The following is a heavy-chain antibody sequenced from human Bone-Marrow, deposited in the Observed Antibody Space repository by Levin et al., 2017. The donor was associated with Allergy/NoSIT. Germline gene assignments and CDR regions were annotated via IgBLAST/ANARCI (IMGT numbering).Heavy chain of an antibody. CDR3: ARADKRDCGSISCYGAFDY. J-gene: IGHJ4*02. D-gene: IGHD2-2*01. CDR1: GGSFSGYY. Sequence: SQTLSLTCAVYGGSFSGYYWTWIRQSPEKGLEWIGEISVSRGTNYNPSLKSRVTISLETSERQFSLRVTSVTAADTAVYYCARADKRDCGSISCYGAFDYWGQGALVTVSS. V-gene: IGHV4-34*01. CDR2: ISVSRGT.